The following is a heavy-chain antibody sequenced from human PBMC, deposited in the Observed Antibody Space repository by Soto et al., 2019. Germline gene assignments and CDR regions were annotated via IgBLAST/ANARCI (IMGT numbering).Heavy chain of an antibody. CDR3: ARDRRDSVADRRSFDV. Sequence: QVQLVQSGAEVMKPGASVRVSCKASGYSFTTYGISWVRQAPGQGLEYMGWISVYNGDTNYAQKLQGRVTMTTDTSTSTAYMELRSLRSVDTAIYYCARDRRDSVADRRSFDVWGQGTMVTVSS. CDR1: GYSFTTYG. J-gene: IGHJ3*01. V-gene: IGHV1-18*01. CDR2: ISVYNGDT. D-gene: IGHD1-26*01.